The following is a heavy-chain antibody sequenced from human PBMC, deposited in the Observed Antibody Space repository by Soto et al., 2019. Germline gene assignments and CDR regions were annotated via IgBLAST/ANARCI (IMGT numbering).Heavy chain of an antibody. CDR1: GFTFSTYA. Sequence: EVQLLESGGGLIQPGGSLRLSCAASGFTFSTYAMTWVRQAPGKGLEWVSAITGGGGSTFYADSMKGRFTITRDNSKNTLYLQMNRLRAEDTAIYYCAKGRVAYGISVFDVWGQGTMVTVSS. CDR2: ITGGGGST. J-gene: IGHJ3*01. V-gene: IGHV3-23*01. CDR3: AKGRVAYGISVFDV. D-gene: IGHD3-22*01.